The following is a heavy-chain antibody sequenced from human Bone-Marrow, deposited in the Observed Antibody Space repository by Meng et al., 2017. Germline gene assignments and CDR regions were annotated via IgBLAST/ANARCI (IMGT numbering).Heavy chain of an antibody. CDR2: IIPIFGTA. CDR3: ARKSYYYDSSGYYYGIDV. D-gene: IGHD3-22*01. J-gene: IGHJ6*02. V-gene: IGHV1-69*06. CDR1: GGTFSSYA. Sequence: SVKVSCKASGGTFSSYAISWVRQAPGQGLEWMGGIIPIFGTANYAQKFQGRVTITADKSTSTAYMELSSLRSEDTAVYYCARKSYYYDSSGYYYGIDVWGQGTTVTVSS.